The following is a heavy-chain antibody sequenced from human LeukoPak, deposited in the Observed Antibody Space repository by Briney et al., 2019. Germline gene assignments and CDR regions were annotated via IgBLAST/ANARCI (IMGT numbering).Heavy chain of an antibody. CDR3: ARGDYGDYSFGY. CDR1: GFTFSSYS. Sequence: GGSLRLSCAASGFTFSSYSMNWVRQAPGKGLEWVSSISSSSTYTYYADSVKGRFTISRDNAKNSLYLQMNSLRAEDTAVYYCARGDYGDYSFGYWGQGTLVTVSS. V-gene: IGHV3-21*01. CDR2: ISSSSTYT. J-gene: IGHJ4*02. D-gene: IGHD4-17*01.